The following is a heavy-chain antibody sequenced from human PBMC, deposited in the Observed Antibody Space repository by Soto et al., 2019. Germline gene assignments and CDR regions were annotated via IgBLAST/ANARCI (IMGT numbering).Heavy chain of an antibody. CDR3: ARDEQRYSSNPSRALEQWLLHHKDYYYGMDV. Sequence: GASVKVSCKASGGTFSSYAISWVRRAPGQGLEWMGGIIPIFGTANYAQKFQGRVTITADESTSTAYMELSSLRSEDTAVYYCARDEQRYSSNPSRALEQWLLHHKDYYYGMDVWGQGTTVTVSS. CDR1: GGTFSSYA. J-gene: IGHJ6*02. V-gene: IGHV1-69*13. D-gene: IGHD6-13*01. CDR2: IIPIFGTA.